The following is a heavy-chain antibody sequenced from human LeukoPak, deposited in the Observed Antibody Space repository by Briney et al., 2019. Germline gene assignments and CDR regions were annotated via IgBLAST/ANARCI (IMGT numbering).Heavy chain of an antibody. J-gene: IGHJ4*02. V-gene: IGHV3-33*08. D-gene: IGHD4-23*01. Sequence: GGSLRLSCAASGFTFSNYGMHWVRQAPGKGLEWVALIWYGGSNKYYTDSVKGRLTISRDNSKDTLFLQMNSLRAEDTAVYYCAREGPRGNSQFDYWGQGTLVTVSS. CDR3: AREGPRGNSQFDY. CDR1: GFTFSNYG. CDR2: IWYGGSNK.